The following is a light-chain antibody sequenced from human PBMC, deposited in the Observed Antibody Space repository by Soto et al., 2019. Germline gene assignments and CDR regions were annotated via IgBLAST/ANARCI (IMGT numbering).Light chain of an antibody. CDR2: DAS. CDR3: QERSDWPPLT. Sequence: EIEVTQSPATLSLSPGERATLSCRTSQSVGSYLAWYQKKPGQAPRLLIYDASNRATGIPARLSGGGSGRDFTPTISSLEPEDFAVYYCQERSDWPPLTFGGGTKVEI. V-gene: IGKV3-11*02. J-gene: IGKJ4*01. CDR1: QSVGSY.